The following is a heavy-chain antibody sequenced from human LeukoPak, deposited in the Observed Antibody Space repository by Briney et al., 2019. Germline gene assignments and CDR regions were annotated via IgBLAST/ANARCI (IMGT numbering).Heavy chain of an antibody. J-gene: IGHJ4*02. CDR3: ARETRGAVGSY. CDR2: LEQDGGGK. D-gene: IGHD6-19*01. CDR1: VSTLSTHW. Sequence: PGGSLRLSCAASVSTLSTHWMRWFRQSPGKGLEWVASLEQDGGGKYYVDSVKGRFTISRDSAKNSVYLQMNSLRPEDTAVYYCARETRGAVGSYWGQGTLVTVSS. V-gene: IGHV3-7*05.